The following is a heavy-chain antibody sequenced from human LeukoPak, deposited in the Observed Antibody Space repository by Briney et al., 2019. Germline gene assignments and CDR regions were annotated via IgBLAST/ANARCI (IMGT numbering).Heavy chain of an antibody. CDR3: ARDTVGVTDY. V-gene: IGHV3-7*01. J-gene: IGHJ4*02. D-gene: IGHD1-26*01. CDR2: IKPDGSEK. CDR1: GFTFSSSW. Sequence: GGSLRLSCAASGFTFSSSWMSWVRRAPGKGLEWVTNIKPDGSEKYYVDSVKGRFTISRDNAKNSLYLQMNSLRAEDTALYYCARDTVGVTDYWGQGTLVTVSS.